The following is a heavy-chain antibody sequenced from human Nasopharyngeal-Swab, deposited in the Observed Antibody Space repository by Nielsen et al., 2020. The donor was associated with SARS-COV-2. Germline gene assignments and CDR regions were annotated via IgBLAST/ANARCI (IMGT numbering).Heavy chain of an antibody. CDR3: ARVDNYYGSGDY. J-gene: IGHJ4*02. CDR1: GGSISSSSYY. Sequence: SETLPLTCTVSGGSISSSSYYWGWIRQPPGKGLEWIGSIYYSGSTYYNPSLKSRVTISVDTSKNQFSLKLSSVTAADTAVYYCARVDNYYGSGDYWGQGTLVTVSS. CDR2: IYYSGST. D-gene: IGHD3-10*01. V-gene: IGHV4-39*07.